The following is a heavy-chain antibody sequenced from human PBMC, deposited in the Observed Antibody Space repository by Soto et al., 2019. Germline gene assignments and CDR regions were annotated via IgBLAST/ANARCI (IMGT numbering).Heavy chain of an antibody. Sequence: SETLSLTCTVSGGSISSSSYYWGWIRQPPGKGLEWIGSIYYSGSTYYNPSLKSRVTISVDTSKNQFSLKLSSVTAADTAVYYCATANFQWLVIPYYFDYWGQGTLVTVSS. V-gene: IGHV4-39*01. CDR2: IYYSGST. CDR3: ATANFQWLVIPYYFDY. CDR1: GGSISSSSYY. J-gene: IGHJ4*02. D-gene: IGHD6-19*01.